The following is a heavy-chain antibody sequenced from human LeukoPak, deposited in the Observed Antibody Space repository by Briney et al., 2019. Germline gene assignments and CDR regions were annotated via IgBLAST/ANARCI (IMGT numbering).Heavy chain of an antibody. CDR3: ARVPIVGYYFDY. Sequence: ASVKVSCKASGYTFTGYCMHWVRQAPGQGLEWMGWINPNSGGTNYAQKFQGRVTMTRDTSISTAYMELSRLRSDDTAVYYCARVPIVGYYFDYWGQGTLVTVSS. J-gene: IGHJ4*02. V-gene: IGHV1-2*02. D-gene: IGHD1-26*01. CDR1: GYTFTGYC. CDR2: INPNSGGT.